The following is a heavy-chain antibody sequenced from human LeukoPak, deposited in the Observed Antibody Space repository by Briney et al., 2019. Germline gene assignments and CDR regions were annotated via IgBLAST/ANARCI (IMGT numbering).Heavy chain of an antibody. CDR2: INPTGGST. J-gene: IGHJ6*02. V-gene: IGHV1-46*01. Sequence: ASVKVSCKASGYTLTSYYMHWVRQAPGQGLEWMGMINPTGGSTSYEQKFQGRVTMTRDTSTSTVYMELSSLRSEDTAVYYCTRSQYCGMDVWGQGTTVTVSS. CDR1: GYTLTSYY. CDR3: TRSQYCGMDV.